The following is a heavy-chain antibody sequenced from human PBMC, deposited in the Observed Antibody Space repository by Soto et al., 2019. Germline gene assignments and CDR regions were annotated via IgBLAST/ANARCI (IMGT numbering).Heavy chain of an antibody. CDR3: ARNRRTNRWYAFDI. D-gene: IGHD2-2*01. CDR1: GGSISSGGYS. Sequence: SETLSLTCAVSGGSISSGGYSWSWIRQPPGKGLEWIGYIYYSGSTYSNPSLKSRVTMSVDTSKNQFSLKLSSVTAVDTAVYYCARNRRTNRWYAFDIWGQETMVTVSS. CDR2: IYYSGST. J-gene: IGHJ3*02. V-gene: IGHV4-30-2*01.